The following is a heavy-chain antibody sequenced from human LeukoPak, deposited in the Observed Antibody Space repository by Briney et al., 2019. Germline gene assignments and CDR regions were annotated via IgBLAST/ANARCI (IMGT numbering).Heavy chain of an antibody. CDR2: IWYDGSNK. V-gene: IGHV3-33*06. CDR1: GFTFSSYG. Sequence: PGRSLRLSCAASGFTFSSYGMHWVRQAPGKGLEGVAVIWYDGSNKYYADSVKGRFTISRDNSKNTLYLQMNSLRAEDTAVYYCAKGSLVGATTPFDYWGQGTLVTVSS. CDR3: AKGSLVGATTPFDY. D-gene: IGHD1-26*01. J-gene: IGHJ4*02.